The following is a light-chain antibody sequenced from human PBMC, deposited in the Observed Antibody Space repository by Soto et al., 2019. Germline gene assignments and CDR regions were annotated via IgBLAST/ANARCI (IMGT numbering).Light chain of an antibody. CDR2: EVT. J-gene: IGLJ3*02. V-gene: IGLV2-8*01. CDR3: SSFAGPVWV. Sequence: QSALTQTPSASGSPGQSVTISCTGTNSDIGGYDHVSWYQQHPGKAPKVMIYEVTKRPSGVPDRFSGSKAGNTASLTVFGLQAEDEADYYCSSFAGPVWVFGGGTKLTVL. CDR1: NSDIGGYDH.